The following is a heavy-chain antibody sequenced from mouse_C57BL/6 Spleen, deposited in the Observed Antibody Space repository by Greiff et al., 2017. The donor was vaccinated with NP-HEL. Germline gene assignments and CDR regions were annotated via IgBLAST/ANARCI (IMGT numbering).Heavy chain of an antibody. CDR2: IYPGDGDT. V-gene: IGHV1-80*01. Sequence: QVQLQQSGAELVKPGASVKISCKASGYAFSSYWMNWVKQRPGKGLEWIGQIYPGDGDTNYNGKFKGKATLTADKSSSTAYMQLSSLTSEDSAVYFCASADYSNYDYAMDYWGQGTSVTVSS. CDR3: ASADYSNYDYAMDY. CDR1: GYAFSSYW. J-gene: IGHJ4*01. D-gene: IGHD2-5*01.